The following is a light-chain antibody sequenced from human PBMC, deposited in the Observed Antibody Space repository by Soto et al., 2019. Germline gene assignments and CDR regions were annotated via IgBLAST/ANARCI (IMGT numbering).Light chain of an antibody. Sequence: DFPMTQSPSTLSASVGDRVTITCRASQSISSWLAWYQQKPGKAPKLLIYKASTLQSGVPSRFSGSGSGTEFTLTISSLLPDDFAAYYCQQYDSYPLTFGGGTKVEIK. CDR3: QQYDSYPLT. J-gene: IGKJ4*01. V-gene: IGKV1-5*03. CDR2: KAS. CDR1: QSISSW.